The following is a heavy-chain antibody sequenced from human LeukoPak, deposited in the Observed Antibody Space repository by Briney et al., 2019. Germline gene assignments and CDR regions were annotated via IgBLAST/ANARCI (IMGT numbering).Heavy chain of an antibody. CDR1: GFTFSSYG. J-gene: IGHJ2*01. V-gene: IGHV3-30*18. Sequence: GGSLRLSCAASGFTFSSYGMHWGRQAPGKGLEWVAVISYDGSNKYYADSVKGRFTISRDNSKNTLYLQMNSLSAEDTAVYYCAKMQGYFDLWGRGALVTVSS. CDR2: ISYDGSNK. CDR3: AKMQGYFDL.